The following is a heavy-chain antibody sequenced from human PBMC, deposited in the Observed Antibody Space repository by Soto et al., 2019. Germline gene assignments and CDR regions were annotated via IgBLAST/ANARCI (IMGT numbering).Heavy chain of an antibody. D-gene: IGHD3-3*01. J-gene: IGHJ5*02. CDR1: GGSISSYY. CDR2: IYYSGST. Sequence: PSETLSLTCTVSGGSISSYYWSWIRQPPGKGLEWIGYIYYSGSTNYNPSLKSRVTISVDTSKNQFSLKLSSVTAADTAVYYCARVTYYDFWSGYLCPNWFDPWGQGTLVTVSS. CDR3: ARVTYYDFWSGYLCPNWFDP. V-gene: IGHV4-59*01.